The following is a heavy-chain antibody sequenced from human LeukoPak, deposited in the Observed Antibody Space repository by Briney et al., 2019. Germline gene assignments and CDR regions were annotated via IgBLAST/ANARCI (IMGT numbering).Heavy chain of an antibody. CDR2: ISGSGGST. CDR3: AKDSLYYDSTEFDY. CDR1: GFTFSSYA. J-gene: IGHJ4*02. V-gene: IGHV3-23*01. D-gene: IGHD3-3*01. Sequence: GGSLSLSCAASGFTFSSYAMSWVRQAPGKGLEWVSAISGSGGSTYYADSVKGRFTISRDNSKNTLYLQMNSLRAEDTAVYYCAKDSLYYDSTEFDYWGQGTLVTVSS.